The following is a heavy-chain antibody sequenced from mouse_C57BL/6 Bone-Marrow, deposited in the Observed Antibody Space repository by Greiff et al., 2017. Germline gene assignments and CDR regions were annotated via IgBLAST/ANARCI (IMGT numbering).Heavy chain of an antibody. CDR1: GYTFTSYW. J-gene: IGHJ3*01. CDR2: IDPSDSYT. Sequence: QVQLQQPGAELVMPGASVKLSCKASGYTFTSYWMHWVKQRPGQGLEWIGEIDPSDSYTNYNQKFKGKSTLPVDKSSSTAYMQLSSLTSEDSAVYYCARDTTVVAPAWFAYWGQGTLVTVSA. D-gene: IGHD1-1*01. V-gene: IGHV1-69*01. CDR3: ARDTTVVAPAWFAY.